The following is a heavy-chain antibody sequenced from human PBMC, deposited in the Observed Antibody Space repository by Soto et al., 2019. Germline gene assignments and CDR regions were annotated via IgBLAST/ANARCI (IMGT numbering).Heavy chain of an antibody. D-gene: IGHD1-26*01. CDR1: GGSISSYY. J-gene: IGHJ6*01. Sequence: QVQLQESGPGLVKPSETLSLTCTVSGGSISSYYWSWIRQPPGKGLEWIGYIYYSGSTNYNPSLKSRVTISVDTSKNQFSLKLSSVTAADTAVYYCARSEWELRDYYYGMDVW. CDR3: ARSEWELRDYYYGMDV. V-gene: IGHV4-59*01. CDR2: IYYSGST.